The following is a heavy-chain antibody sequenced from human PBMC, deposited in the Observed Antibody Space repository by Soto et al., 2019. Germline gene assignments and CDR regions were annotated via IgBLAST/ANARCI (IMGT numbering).Heavy chain of an antibody. CDR1: GFTFSSYG. Sequence: EVQLLESGGALIQPGGSLRVSCAASGFTFSSYGMTWVRQAPGKGLEWVSAIDIRGGTYYADTVKGRFTISRDNSKDTVNLQMNSLRAEDTAMYYCARERGYGAYGNHDFDYWGQGNLVTVSS. J-gene: IGHJ4*02. CDR3: ARERGYGAYGNHDFDY. D-gene: IGHD5-12*01. CDR2: IDIRGGT. V-gene: IGHV3-23*05.